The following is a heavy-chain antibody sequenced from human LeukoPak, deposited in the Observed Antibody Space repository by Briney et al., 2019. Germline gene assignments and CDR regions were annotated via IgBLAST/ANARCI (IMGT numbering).Heavy chain of an antibody. V-gene: IGHV5-51*01. Sequence: NLGESLEISCKGSGYSSTSYWIGWVRQTPGKGLEWMGIIYPGDSDTRSSPSFQGQVTISADKSISTAYLQWSSLKASDTAMYYCASGYCSSTSCFRSSPFDYWGQGTLVTVSS. CDR1: GYSSTSYW. CDR3: ASGYCSSTSCFRSSPFDY. CDR2: IYPGDSDT. D-gene: IGHD2-2*01. J-gene: IGHJ4*02.